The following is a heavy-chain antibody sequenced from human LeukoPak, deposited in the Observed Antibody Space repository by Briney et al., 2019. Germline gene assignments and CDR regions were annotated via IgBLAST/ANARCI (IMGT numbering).Heavy chain of an antibody. CDR3: VRGTGY. CDR1: GFTFSTYV. J-gene: IGHJ4*02. CDR2: ISSNGDNT. Sequence: GGSLRLFCSVSGFTFSTYVMHWVRQAPGKGLEYVSAISSNGDNTYYADCVKGRFTISRDNSKNTLYLQMSSLRPDDTAVYFCVRGTGYWGQGTLVTVSS. V-gene: IGHV3-64D*06.